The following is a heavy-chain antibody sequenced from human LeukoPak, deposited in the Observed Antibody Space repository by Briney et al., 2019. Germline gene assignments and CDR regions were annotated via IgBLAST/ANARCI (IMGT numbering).Heavy chain of an antibody. D-gene: IGHD3-10*01. Sequence: GGSLRLSCAASGFTFSSYSMNWVRQAPGKGLEWVSSISSSSSYIYYADSVKGRFTISRDNAKNSLYLQMSSLRAEDTAVYYCAREDGSGSSSFDYWGQGTLVTVSS. CDR1: GFTFSSYS. CDR3: AREDGSGSSSFDY. V-gene: IGHV3-21*01. CDR2: ISSSSSYI. J-gene: IGHJ4*02.